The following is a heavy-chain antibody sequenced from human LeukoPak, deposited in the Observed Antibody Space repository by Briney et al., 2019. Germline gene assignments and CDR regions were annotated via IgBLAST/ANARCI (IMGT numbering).Heavy chain of an antibody. CDR3: ARRGYYDSSGTSVKLIDY. CDR2: IYHSGNT. V-gene: IGHV4-4*02. CDR1: GGSIRSSNW. J-gene: IGHJ4*02. D-gene: IGHD3-22*01. Sequence: SETLSLTCAVSGGSIRSSNWWSWVRQPPGKGLEWIGEIYHSGNTNYNPSLKSRVTISVDKSKNQFSLKLSSVTAADTAVYYCARRGYYDSSGTSVKLIDYWGQGTLVTVSS.